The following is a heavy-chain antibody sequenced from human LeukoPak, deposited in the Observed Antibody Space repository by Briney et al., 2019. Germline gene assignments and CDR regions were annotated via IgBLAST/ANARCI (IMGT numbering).Heavy chain of an antibody. CDR3: AREGTYYYDSSGKNYYYGMDV. V-gene: IGHV1-69*05. J-gene: IGHJ6*02. CDR1: GGTFSSYA. D-gene: IGHD3-22*01. CDR2: IIPIFGTA. Sequence: GASVKVSCKASGGTFSSYAISWVRQAPGQGLEWMGGIIPIFGTANYAQKFQGRVTITTDESTSTAYMELSSLRSEDTAVYYCAREGTYYYDSSGKNYYYGMDVWGQGTTVTVSS.